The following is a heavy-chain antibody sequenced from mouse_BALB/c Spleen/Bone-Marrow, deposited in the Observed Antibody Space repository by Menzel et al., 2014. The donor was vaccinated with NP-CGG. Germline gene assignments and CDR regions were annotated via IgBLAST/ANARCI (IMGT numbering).Heavy chain of an antibody. D-gene: IGHD1-3*01. CDR1: GFTFTDYY. CDR3: ARDKGSVFFDY. V-gene: IGHV7-3*02. CDR2: IRNKANGYTT. Sequence: DVHLVESGGGLVQPGGSLRLSCATSGFTFTDYYMNWVRQPPGKALEWLGFIRNKANGYTTEYSASVKGRFTISRDNSQSILYLQMNTLRAEDSATYSCARDKGSVFFDYWGQGTTLTVSS. J-gene: IGHJ2*01.